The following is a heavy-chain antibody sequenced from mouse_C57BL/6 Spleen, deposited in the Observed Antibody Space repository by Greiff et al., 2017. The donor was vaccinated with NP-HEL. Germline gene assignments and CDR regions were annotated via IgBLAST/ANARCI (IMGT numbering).Heavy chain of an antibody. V-gene: IGHV5-12*01. CDR3: AKLGPRYWYFDV. D-gene: IGHD4-1*01. CDR1: GFTFSDYY. CDR2: ISNGGGST. J-gene: IGHJ1*03. Sequence: EVQVVESGGGLVQPGGSLKLSCAASGFTFSDYYMYWVRQTPEKRLEWVAYISNGGGSTYYPDTVKGRFTISRDNAKNTLYLQMSRLKSEDTAMYYCAKLGPRYWYFDVWGTGTTVTVSS.